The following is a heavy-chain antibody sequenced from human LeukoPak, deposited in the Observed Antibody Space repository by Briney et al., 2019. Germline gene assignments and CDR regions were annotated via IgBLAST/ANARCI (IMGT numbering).Heavy chain of an antibody. J-gene: IGHJ4*02. D-gene: IGHD3-22*01. CDR3: DGASYVSSGYGY. V-gene: IGHV3-53*01. CDR1: GFTVSSNY. CDR2: IYSGGST. Sequence: GGSLRLSCAASGFTVSSNYMSWVRQAPGKGLEWVSVIYSGGSTYYADSVKGRFTISRDKSKNTLYLQMNSLRAEDTAVYYCDGASYVSSGYGYWGQGTLVTVSS.